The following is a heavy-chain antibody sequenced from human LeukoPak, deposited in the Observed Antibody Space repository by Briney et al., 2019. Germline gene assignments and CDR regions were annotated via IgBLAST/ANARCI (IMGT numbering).Heavy chain of an antibody. CDR3: ARDQIAVVPAASWDY. D-gene: IGHD2-2*01. Sequence: ASVKVSCKASGYTFTNYAMHWVRQAPGQGLEWMGWINPNSGGTNCAQKFQGRVTMTRDTSISTAYMELSRLRSDDTAVYYCARDQIAVVPAASWDYWGQGTLVTVSS. J-gene: IGHJ4*02. CDR2: INPNSGGT. CDR1: GYTFTNYA. V-gene: IGHV1-2*02.